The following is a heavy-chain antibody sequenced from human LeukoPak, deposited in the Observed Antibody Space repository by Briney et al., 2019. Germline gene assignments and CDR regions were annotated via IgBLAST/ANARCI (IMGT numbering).Heavy chain of an antibody. CDR3: ARHYDSSGHWFYFDY. CDR2: IYTSGST. Sequence: SETLSLTCAVYGGSFSGYYWSWIRQPAGKGLEWIGRIYTSGSTNYNPSLKSRVTMSVDTSKNQFSLKLSSVTAADTAVYYCARHYDSSGHWFYFDYWGQGTLVTVSS. D-gene: IGHD3-22*01. CDR1: GGSFSGYY. J-gene: IGHJ4*02. V-gene: IGHV4-59*10.